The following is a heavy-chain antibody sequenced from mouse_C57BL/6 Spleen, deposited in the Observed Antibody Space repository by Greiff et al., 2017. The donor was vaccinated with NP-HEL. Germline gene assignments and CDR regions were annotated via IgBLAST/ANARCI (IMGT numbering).Heavy chain of an antibody. J-gene: IGHJ2*01. CDR3: AREGNYYGKDY. CDR1: GYAFSSYW. V-gene: IGHV1-80*01. D-gene: IGHD1-1*01. CDR2: IYPGDGDT. Sequence: LKQSGASVKISCKASGYAFSSYWMNWVKQRPGKGLEWIGQIYPGDGDTNYNGKFKGKATLTADKSSSTAYMQLSSLTSEDSAVYFCAREGNYYGKDYWGQGTTLTVSS.